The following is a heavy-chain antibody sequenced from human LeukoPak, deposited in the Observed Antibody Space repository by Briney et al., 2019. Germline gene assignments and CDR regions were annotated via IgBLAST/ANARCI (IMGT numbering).Heavy chain of an antibody. Sequence: GGSLRLSCAASGFTFSSYAMSWVRQAPGEGLEWVSAISGSGGSTYYADSVKGRFTISRDNSKNTLYLQMNSLRAEDTAVYYCAKDRITFGGVIVIPDFGYWGQGTLVTVSS. J-gene: IGHJ4*02. CDR1: GFTFSSYA. D-gene: IGHD3-16*02. CDR2: ISGSGGST. V-gene: IGHV3-23*01. CDR3: AKDRITFGGVIVIPDFGY.